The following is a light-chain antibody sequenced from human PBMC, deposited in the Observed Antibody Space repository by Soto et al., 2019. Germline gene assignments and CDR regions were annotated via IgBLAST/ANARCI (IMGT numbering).Light chain of an antibody. CDR1: SGSVSASYY. J-gene: IGLJ3*02. CDR2: STN. Sequence: QTVVTQEPSFSVSPGGTVTLTCGLSSGSVSASYYPSWYQQTPGQAPRTLIYSTNTRSSGVPDRFSGSILGNKAALTTTGAQADDESDYYCVLHMGSGIWVFGGGTKLTVL. V-gene: IGLV8-61*01. CDR3: VLHMGSGIWV.